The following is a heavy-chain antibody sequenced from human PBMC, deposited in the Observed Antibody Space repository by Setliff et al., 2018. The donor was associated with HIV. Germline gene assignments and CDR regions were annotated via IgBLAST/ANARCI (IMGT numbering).Heavy chain of an antibody. CDR3: ARGQYGDELFDY. Sequence: GASVKVSCKASGYTFTNYGITWVRQAPGHGLEWMGWLASYNDDANYAQNLRGRVTMTTDKSTSTAYMELRNLRSDDTAVYSCARGQYGDELFDYWGQGTLVTVSS. J-gene: IGHJ4*02. CDR2: LASYNDDA. CDR1: GYTFTNYG. D-gene: IGHD4-17*01. V-gene: IGHV1-18*01.